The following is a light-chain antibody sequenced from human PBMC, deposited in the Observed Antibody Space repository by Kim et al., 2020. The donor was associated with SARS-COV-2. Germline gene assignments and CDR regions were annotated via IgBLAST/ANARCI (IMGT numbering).Light chain of an antibody. CDR1: KLGDKY. V-gene: IGLV3-1*01. Sequence: VAPGQTATITCSVDKLGDKYACWYQQKAGQSPVLVIYKDDKRPSGIPERFSGSNSGNTATLTISGTQAMDESDYYCQAWDSSTSGVFGGGTQLTVL. J-gene: IGLJ3*02. CDR2: KDD. CDR3: QAWDSSTSGV.